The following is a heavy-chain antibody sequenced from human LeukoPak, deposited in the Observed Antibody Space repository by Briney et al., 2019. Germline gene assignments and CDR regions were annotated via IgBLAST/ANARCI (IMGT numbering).Heavy chain of an antibody. CDR1: GFTFSSYS. D-gene: IGHD4-23*01. CDR3: ARAVGNHFDY. CDR2: ISSSTSYI. Sequence: PGGSLRLSCAASGFTFSSYSMNWIRQAPGKGLEWVSSISSSTSYIYYADSVKGRFTISKDNAKNSLYLQMNSLRAEDTAVYYCARAVGNHFDYWGQGTLVTVSS. J-gene: IGHJ4*02. V-gene: IGHV3-21*01.